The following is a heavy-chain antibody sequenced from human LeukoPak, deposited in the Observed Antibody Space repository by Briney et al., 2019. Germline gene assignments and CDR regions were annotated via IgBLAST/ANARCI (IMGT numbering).Heavy chain of an antibody. Sequence: GGSLRLSCAASGFTFSSYAMHWVRQAPGKGLEYVSAISSNGGSTYYANSVKGRFTISRDNSKNTLYLQMGSLRAEDMAVYYCARGGSAGIGYYDFWSGQHNDAFDIWGQGTMVTVSS. CDR3: ARGGSAGIGYYDFWSGQHNDAFDI. J-gene: IGHJ3*02. V-gene: IGHV3-64*01. CDR2: ISSNGGST. CDR1: GFTFSSYA. D-gene: IGHD3-3*01.